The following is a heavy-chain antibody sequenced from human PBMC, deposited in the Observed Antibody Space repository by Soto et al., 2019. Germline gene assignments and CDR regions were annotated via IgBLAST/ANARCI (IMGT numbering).Heavy chain of an antibody. V-gene: IGHV3-33*01. CDR3: ARDDCSSTSCSPYYYYYGMDV. J-gene: IGHJ6*02. CDR1: GFTFSSYG. CDR2: ICYDGSNK. D-gene: IGHD2-2*01. Sequence: TGGSLRLSCAASGFTFSSYGMHWVRQAPGKGLEWVAVICYDGSNKYYADSLKGRFTISRDNSKNTLYLQMNSLRAEDTAVYYCARDDCSSTSCSPYYYYYGMDVWGQGTTVTVS.